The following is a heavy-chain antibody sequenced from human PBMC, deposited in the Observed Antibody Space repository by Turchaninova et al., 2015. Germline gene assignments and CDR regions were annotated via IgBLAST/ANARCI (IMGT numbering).Heavy chain of an antibody. D-gene: IGHD6-19*01. CDR1: GFSLSTSGVG. CDR3: AHRRPNSGGWDTGVFDQ. J-gene: IGHJ4*02. Sequence: QITLKESGPTRVKPTQTLTLTCTFSGFSLSTSGVGVGWIRHPPGKALECLALIYWDDDRRYSPSLKSRLTITKDTSKNQVVLTMTNMDPVDTGTYYCAHRRPNSGGWDTGVFDQWGPGTLVTVSS. V-gene: IGHV2-5*02. CDR2: IYWDDDR.